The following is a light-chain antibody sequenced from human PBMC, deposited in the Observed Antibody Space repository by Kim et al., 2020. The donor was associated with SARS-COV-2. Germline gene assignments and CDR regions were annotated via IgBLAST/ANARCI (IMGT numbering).Light chain of an antibody. J-gene: IGLJ2*01. CDR1: SLRSYY. Sequence: SSELTQDPAVSVALGQTVRITCQGDSLRSYYASWYQQKPGQAPVLVIYGKNKRPSGIPDRFSGSSSGNTASLTITVAQAEDEADYYRNFRDRSGDHLFGG. CDR3: NFRDRSGDHL. V-gene: IGLV3-19*01. CDR2: GKN.